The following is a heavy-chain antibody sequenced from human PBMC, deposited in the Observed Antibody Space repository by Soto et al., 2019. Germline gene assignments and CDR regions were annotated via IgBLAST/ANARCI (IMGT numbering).Heavy chain of an antibody. J-gene: IGHJ5*02. CDR2: ISYDGSNK. CDR3: AKVWGDWFDP. Sequence: GGSLRLSCAASGFTFSSYAMHWVRQAPGKGLEWVAVISYDGSNKYYADSVKGRFTISRDNSKNTLYLQMNSLRAEDTAVYYCAKVWGDWFDPWGQGTLVTVSS. CDR1: GFTFSSYA. D-gene: IGHD7-27*01. V-gene: IGHV3-30-3*01.